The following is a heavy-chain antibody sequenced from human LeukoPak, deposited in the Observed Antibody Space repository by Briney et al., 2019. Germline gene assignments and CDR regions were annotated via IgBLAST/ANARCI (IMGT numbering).Heavy chain of an antibody. Sequence: GGSLRLSCAASGFTFSNFWMNWFRQAPGKGLEWVANIKQDGSEKYYVDSVKGRFTISRDNAKNSLYLQMNSLRAEDTAVYYCAGGSGWLTEYWGLGTLVTVSS. V-gene: IGHV3-7*01. D-gene: IGHD6-19*01. CDR1: GFTFSNFW. J-gene: IGHJ4*02. CDR2: IKQDGSEK. CDR3: AGGSGWLTEY.